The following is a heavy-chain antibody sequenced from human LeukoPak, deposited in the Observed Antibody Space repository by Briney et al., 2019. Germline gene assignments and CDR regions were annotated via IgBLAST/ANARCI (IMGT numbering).Heavy chain of an antibody. CDR1: GFTFGDYA. J-gene: IGHJ5*02. V-gene: IGHV3-23*01. Sequence: GGSLRLSCAASGFTFGDYAMSWVRQAPGKGLEWVSAISGSGVSTYYADSAQGRFIISRNNSKTTVYLQMSSLRPEDTAVYYCAKDLKAMNIAPRAGPFDPWGQGTLVTVSS. CDR2: ISGSGVST. CDR3: AKDLKAMNIAPRAGPFDP. D-gene: IGHD2/OR15-2a*01.